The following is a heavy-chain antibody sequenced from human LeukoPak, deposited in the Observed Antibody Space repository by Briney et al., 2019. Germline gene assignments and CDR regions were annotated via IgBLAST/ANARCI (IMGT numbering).Heavy chain of an antibody. D-gene: IGHD4-17*01. CDR3: ARVTTVTSAGAAFDI. V-gene: IGHV3-7*01. CDR1: GFTFSSYW. CDR2: IKQDGSEK. Sequence: GGSLRLSCAASGFTFSSYWMSWVRQAPGKGLEWVANIKQDGSEKYYVDSVKGRFTISRDNAKNSLYLQMNSLRAEDTAVYYCARVTTVTSAGAAFDIWGQGTMVTVSS. J-gene: IGHJ3*02.